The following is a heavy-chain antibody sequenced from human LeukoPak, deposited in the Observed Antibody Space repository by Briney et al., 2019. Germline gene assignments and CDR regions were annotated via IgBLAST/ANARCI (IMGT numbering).Heavy chain of an antibody. V-gene: IGHV4-59*01. J-gene: IGHJ4*02. CDR2: IYYSGST. CDR3: ARSGGYSGYDADY. Sequence: KSSETPSLTCTVSGGSISSYYWSWIRQPPGKGLEWIGYIYYSGSTNYNPSLKSRVTISVDTSKNQFSLKLSSVTAADTAVYYCARSGGYSGYDADYWGQGTLVTVSS. D-gene: IGHD5-12*01. CDR1: GGSISSYY.